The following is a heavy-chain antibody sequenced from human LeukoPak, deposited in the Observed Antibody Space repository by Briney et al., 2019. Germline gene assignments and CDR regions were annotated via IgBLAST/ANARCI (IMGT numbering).Heavy chain of an antibody. D-gene: IGHD1-26*01. CDR3: ARGQSGSFDY. J-gene: IGHJ4*02. CDR1: GYTFTGYY. V-gene: IGHV1-2*02. CDR2: IDPNSGDT. Sequence: GASVKVSCKASGYTFTGYYMHWVRQAPGQGLEWMGWIDPNSGDTNYVQKFQGRVTMTRDTSITTAYMELSSLRSEDTAVYYCARGQSGSFDYWGQGTLVTVSS.